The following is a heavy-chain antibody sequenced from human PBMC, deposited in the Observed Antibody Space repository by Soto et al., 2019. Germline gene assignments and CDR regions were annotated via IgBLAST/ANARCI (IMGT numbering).Heavy chain of an antibody. D-gene: IGHD1-20*01. CDR1: GGTFCSYT. J-gene: IGHJ4*02. V-gene: IGHV1-69*02. CDR3: ASKKSAITNENAY. CDR2: IIPILGIA. Sequence: QVQLVQSGAEVKKPGSSVKVSCKASGGTFCSYTISWVRQAPGQGLDWMGRIIPILGIANYAQKFQGRVTITADKSTSTAYMELSSLRSEDPAVYYCASKKSAITNENAYWGQGTLVTVSS.